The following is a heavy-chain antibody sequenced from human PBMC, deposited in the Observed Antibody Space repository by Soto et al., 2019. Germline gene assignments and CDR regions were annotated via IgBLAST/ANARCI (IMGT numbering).Heavy chain of an antibody. CDR3: ARDSAAGTWWFDP. D-gene: IGHD6-19*01. CDR1: GFTFSSYW. J-gene: IGHJ5*02. V-gene: IGHV3-7*03. Sequence: GGSLRLSCAASGFTFSSYWMSWVRQAPGKGLEWVANIKQDGSEKYYVDSVKGRFTIPRDNAKNSLYLQMNSLRAEDTAVYYCARDSAAGTWWFDPWGQGTLVTVS. CDR2: IKQDGSEK.